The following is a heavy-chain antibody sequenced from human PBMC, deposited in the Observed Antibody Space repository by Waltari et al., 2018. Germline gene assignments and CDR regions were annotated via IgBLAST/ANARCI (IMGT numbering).Heavy chain of an antibody. J-gene: IGHJ4*02. CDR3: ASQRAGSGWLSIDY. V-gene: IGHV1-46*03. Sequence: QVQLVQSGAEGKKPGASVKVSCKASGYPFTTYYMHWVRQAPGQGLEWVGIINPDGASTSSAQKCQDRLTMTRDTSTSTVYMQLTSLTSEDTAVYYCASQRAGSGWLSIDYWGQGTLVTVSS. D-gene: IGHD6-19*01. CDR1: GYPFTTYY. CDR2: INPDGAST.